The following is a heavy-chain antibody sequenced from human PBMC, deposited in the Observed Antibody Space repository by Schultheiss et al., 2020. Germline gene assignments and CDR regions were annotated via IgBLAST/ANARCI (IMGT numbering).Heavy chain of an antibody. D-gene: IGHD3-10*01. CDR3: AREGRYYGSGSYLNWFDP. Sequence: SATLSLTCTVSGGSISSYYWSWIRQPPGKGLEWIGYIYYSGSTNYNPSLKSRVTISVDTSKNQFSLKLSSVTAADTAVYYCAREGRYYGSGSYLNWFDPWGQGTLVTVSS. CDR2: IYYSGST. J-gene: IGHJ5*02. CDR1: GGSISSYY. V-gene: IGHV4-59*01.